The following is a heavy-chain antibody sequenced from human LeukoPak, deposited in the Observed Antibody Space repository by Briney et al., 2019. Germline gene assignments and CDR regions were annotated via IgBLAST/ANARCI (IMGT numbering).Heavy chain of an antibody. Sequence: GGSLRLSCAASGFTFSSYSMNWVRQAPGKGLEWVSSISSSSSNTYYADSVKGRFTISRDNAKNSLYLQMNSLRAEDTAVYYCAKQEIQLWFMDVWGKGTTVTVSS. D-gene: IGHD5-18*01. CDR3: AKQEIQLWFMDV. CDR2: ISSSSSNT. J-gene: IGHJ6*03. V-gene: IGHV3-21*04. CDR1: GFTFSSYS.